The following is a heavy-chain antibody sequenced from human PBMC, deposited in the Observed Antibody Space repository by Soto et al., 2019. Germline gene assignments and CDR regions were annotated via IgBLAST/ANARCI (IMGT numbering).Heavy chain of an antibody. J-gene: IGHJ6*02. V-gene: IGHV3-53*04. Sequence: EVQLVESGGGLVQPGGSLRLSCVASGIPVSSNYMTWVRQAPGKGLEWVSVLHSGGDTYYAHSVKGRFTVSRHDSTNTLFLQMNSLTAEDTAVYYCARDGPYYYASRMDVWGQGTTVTVSS. CDR2: LHSGGDT. CDR3: ARDGPYYYASRMDV. D-gene: IGHD3-10*01. CDR1: GIPVSSNY.